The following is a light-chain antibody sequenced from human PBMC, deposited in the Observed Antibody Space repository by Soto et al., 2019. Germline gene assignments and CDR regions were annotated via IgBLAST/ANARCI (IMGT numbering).Light chain of an antibody. CDR2: EVS. Sequence: DIVMTQTPLSLSVTPGQPASISCRSSQSLLHSDGRTYLYWYLQKPGQAPQLLIYEVSNRFPGVPRRFSGSGSGTDFTLKISRAEAEDVGVYYCMQTIQLPLTFGQGTRLEIK. V-gene: IGKV2D-29*01. J-gene: IGKJ5*01. CDR1: QSLLHSDGRTY. CDR3: MQTIQLPLT.